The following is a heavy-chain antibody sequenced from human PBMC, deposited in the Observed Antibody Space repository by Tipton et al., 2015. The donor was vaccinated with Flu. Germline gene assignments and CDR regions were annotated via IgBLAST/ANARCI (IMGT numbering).Heavy chain of an antibody. V-gene: IGHV1-46*01. Sequence: QVQLVQSGAEVKKPGASVKVSCKASGYTFTSYYMHWVRQAPGQGLEWMGIINPSGGSTSYAQKFQGRVTMTRDTSTSTVYMELSSLRSEDTAVYYCARGSGTTVVTPVYYFDYWGQGTLVTVSS. J-gene: IGHJ4*02. CDR1: GYTFTSYY. D-gene: IGHD4-23*01. CDR2: INPSGGST. CDR3: ARGSGTTVVTPVYYFDY.